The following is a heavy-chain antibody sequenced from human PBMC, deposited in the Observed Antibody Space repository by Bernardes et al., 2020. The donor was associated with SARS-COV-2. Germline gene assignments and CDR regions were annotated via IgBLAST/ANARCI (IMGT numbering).Heavy chain of an antibody. J-gene: IGHJ4*02. CDR1: GFTFSSYW. V-gene: IGHV3-74*01. CDR2: ISNDGSTT. Sequence: GGSLRLSCAASGFTFSSYWMHWVRQAPGKGLVWVSRISNDGSTTNYADSVKGRFTISRDNAKNTLYVQMNSLRAEDTAVYYCARGATYRNNWYLSFWGPGTLVSVSS. CDR3: ARGATYRNNWYLSF. D-gene: IGHD6-13*01.